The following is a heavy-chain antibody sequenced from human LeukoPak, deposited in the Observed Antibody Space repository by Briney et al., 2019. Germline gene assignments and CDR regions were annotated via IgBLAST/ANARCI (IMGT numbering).Heavy chain of an antibody. CDR1: GYSFTSYW. CDR3: ARRTDSGWKWFDP. Sequence: GESLKISCKGSGYSFTSYWIGWVRQLPGKGLEWMGVIHPGEYERRYSPSFEGQVTISADKSISTAYMQWSSLKASDTAMYYCARRTDSGWKWFDPWGQGTLVTVSS. CDR2: IHPGEYER. J-gene: IGHJ5*02. D-gene: IGHD6-25*01. V-gene: IGHV5-51*01.